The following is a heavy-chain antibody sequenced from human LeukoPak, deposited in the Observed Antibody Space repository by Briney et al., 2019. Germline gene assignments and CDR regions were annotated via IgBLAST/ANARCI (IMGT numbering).Heavy chain of an antibody. CDR3: ARGDGEISNSWSGYPFSVDYYYYYGMDV. CDR2: MNPNSGNT. Sequence: GASVKVSCKASGYTFTSYDINWVRQATGQGLEWMGWMNPNSGNTGYAQKFQGRVTMTRNTSISTAYMELRSLRSDDTAVYYCARGDGEISNSWSGYPFSVDYYYYYGMDVWGQGTTVTVSS. J-gene: IGHJ6*02. CDR1: GYTFTSYD. V-gene: IGHV1-8*01. D-gene: IGHD3-3*01.